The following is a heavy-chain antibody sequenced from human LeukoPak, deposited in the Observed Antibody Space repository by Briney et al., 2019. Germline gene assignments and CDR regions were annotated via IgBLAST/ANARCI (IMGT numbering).Heavy chain of an antibody. Sequence: SETLSLTCTVSGGSISSGGYYWSWIRQHPGKGLEWIGYIHYSGSTYYNPSLKSRVTISVDTSKNQFSLKLSSVTAADTAVYYCARVNGDSSGYYSEYYFDYWGQGTLVTVSS. CDR3: ARVNGDSSGYYSEYYFDY. V-gene: IGHV4-31*03. CDR2: IHYSGST. J-gene: IGHJ4*02. CDR1: GGSISSGGYY. D-gene: IGHD3-22*01.